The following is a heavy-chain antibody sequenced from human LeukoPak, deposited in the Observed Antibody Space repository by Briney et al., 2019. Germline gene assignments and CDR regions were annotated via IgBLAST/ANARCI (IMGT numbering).Heavy chain of an antibody. V-gene: IGHV4-39*01. Sequence: SETLSLTCTVSGGSISSSSYYWGWIRQPPGKGLEWIGSIYYSGSTYYNPSLKGRVIISVDTSKNQFSLKLSSVTAADTAVFYCARAIVGVRDAFDIWRQGPMVTVSS. CDR3: ARAIVGVRDAFDI. CDR2: IYYSGST. CDR1: GGSISSSSYY. J-gene: IGHJ3*02. D-gene: IGHD1-26*01.